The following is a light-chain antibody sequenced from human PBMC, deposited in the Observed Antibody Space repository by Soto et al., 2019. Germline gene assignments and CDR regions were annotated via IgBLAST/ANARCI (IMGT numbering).Light chain of an antibody. CDR2: DVT. CDR3: SSFTSSITYV. J-gene: IGLJ1*01. CDR1: SSDVGGYNS. Sequence: QSVLAQPPSVSGSPGQSFAISCTATSSDVGGYNSVSWYRQDPGKAPKLIIYDVTYRPSGVSNRFSGSKSGNTASLTISGLQSEDEADYHCSSFTSSITYVFGTGTKVTVL. V-gene: IGLV2-14*01.